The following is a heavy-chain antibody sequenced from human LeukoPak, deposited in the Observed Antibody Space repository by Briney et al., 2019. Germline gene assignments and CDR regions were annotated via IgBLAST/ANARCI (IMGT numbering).Heavy chain of an antibody. CDR2: ISSSGSTI. V-gene: IGHV3-11*04. CDR1: GFTFSDYY. D-gene: IGHD3-10*01. Sequence: GGSLRLSCAASGFTFSDYYMSWIRQAPGKGLEWVSYISSSGSTIYYADSVKGRFTISRDNAKNSLYLQMNSLRAEDTAVYYCARDGGLYSVVLGADYNYFDCWGQGTLVTVSS. J-gene: IGHJ4*02. CDR3: ARDGGLYSVVLGADYNYFDC.